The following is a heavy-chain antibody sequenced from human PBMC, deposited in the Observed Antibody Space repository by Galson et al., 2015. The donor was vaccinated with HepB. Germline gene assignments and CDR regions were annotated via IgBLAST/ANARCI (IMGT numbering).Heavy chain of an antibody. D-gene: IGHD3-22*01. CDR3: ARDSGQPKPNYYDSSGYYSFFDY. CDR2: IIPILGIA. V-gene: IGHV1-69*04. J-gene: IGHJ4*02. Sequence: SVKVSCKASGGTFSSYTISWVRQAPGQGLEWMGRIIPILGIANYAQKFQGRVTITADKSTSTAYMELSSLRSEDTAVYYCARDSGQPKPNYYDSSGYYSFFDYWGQGTLVTVSS. CDR1: GGTFSSYT.